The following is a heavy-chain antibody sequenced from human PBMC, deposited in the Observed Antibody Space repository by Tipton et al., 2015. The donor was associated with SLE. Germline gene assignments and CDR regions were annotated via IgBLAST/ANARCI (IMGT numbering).Heavy chain of an antibody. Sequence: SLRLSCAASGFTFSTYAMTWVRQAPGKGLEWVSALSGSGGSTYYADSVKGRFTISRDNSKNTLYLQMDSLRAEDTAVYYCATQLVDYFDYWGQGTLVTVSS. CDR1: GFTFSTYA. V-gene: IGHV3-23*01. CDR2: LSGSGGST. CDR3: ATQLVDYFDY. J-gene: IGHJ4*02. D-gene: IGHD6-6*01.